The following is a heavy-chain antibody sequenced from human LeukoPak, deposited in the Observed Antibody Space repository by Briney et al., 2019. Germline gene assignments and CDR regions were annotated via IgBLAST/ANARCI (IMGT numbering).Heavy chain of an antibody. D-gene: IGHD1-1*01. J-gene: IGHJ4*02. Sequence: PGGSLRLSCAASGFTFSSYWMSWVRQAPGKGLEWIGEIYHTGRTNYNPSLKSRVTMSVDKSKNQFSLNLRSVTAADTAVYYCARDNENYWGQGTLVTVSS. CDR1: GFTFSSYW. CDR3: ARDNENY. CDR2: IYHTGRT. V-gene: IGHV4-4*02.